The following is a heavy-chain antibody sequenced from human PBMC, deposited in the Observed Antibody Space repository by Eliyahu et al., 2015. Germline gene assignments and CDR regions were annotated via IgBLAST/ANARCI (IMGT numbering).Heavy chain of an antibody. CDR2: VIPMVGIE. CDR3: AGGRSGYDDYYYGMDV. V-gene: IGHV1-69*04. J-gene: IGHJ6*02. CDR1: GGIFSSYG. D-gene: IGHD5-12*01. Sequence: QVQLVQSGAEVKEPGSSVKVSCEVSGGIFSSYGFNWVRQAPGQGLEWMGRVIPMVGIENYARKFHGRVTLTADKSTRTAYMELSSLRSEDSAVYYCAGGRSGYDDYYYGMDVWGQGTTVTVSS.